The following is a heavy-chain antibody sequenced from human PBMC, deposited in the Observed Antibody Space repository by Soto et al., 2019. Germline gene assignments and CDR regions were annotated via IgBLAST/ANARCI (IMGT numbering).Heavy chain of an antibody. J-gene: IGHJ5*01. CDR3: ARAHEVAWFDS. V-gene: IGHV3-21*01. Sequence: EVQLVESGGGLVKPGESLRLSCAGSGFSFSSYTMNWVRQAPGKGLQWVSSITNRGTHTYSADSVKGRFTISRDNDKNSLYLQMNNLRAEDTAIYFCARAHEVAWFDSWGLGTLVTVTS. D-gene: IGHD2-15*01. CDR1: GFSFSSYT. CDR2: ITNRGTHT.